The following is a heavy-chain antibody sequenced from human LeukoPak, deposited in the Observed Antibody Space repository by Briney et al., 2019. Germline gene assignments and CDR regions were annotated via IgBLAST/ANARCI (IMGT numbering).Heavy chain of an antibody. CDR1: GFTVSSNY. V-gene: IGHV3-53*01. CDR2: IYSGGST. D-gene: IGHD2-2*01. J-gene: IGHJ5*02. CDR3: ARDVRSTSCYDA. Sequence: GGSLRLSCAASGFTVSSNYMSWVRQAPGKGLEWVSVIYSGGSTYYADSVKGRFTISRDNSKNTLYLQMNSLRAEDTAVYYCARDVRSTSCYDAWGQGTLVTVSS.